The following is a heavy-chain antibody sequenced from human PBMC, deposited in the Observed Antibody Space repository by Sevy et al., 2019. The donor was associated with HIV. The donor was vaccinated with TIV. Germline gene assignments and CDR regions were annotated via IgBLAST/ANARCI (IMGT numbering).Heavy chain of an antibody. CDR3: ARDRYTYGSYYFDY. J-gene: IGHJ4*02. D-gene: IGHD5-18*01. V-gene: IGHV3-11*01. Sequence: GGSLRLSCAASGFTFSDYYMSWIRQAPGKGLEWVSYISSSGSNKYYADSVKGRFTISRDNSKNSLYLQMNILRAEDTAVYYCARDRYTYGSYYFDYWGQGTLVTVSS. CDR2: ISSSGSNK. CDR1: GFTFSDYY.